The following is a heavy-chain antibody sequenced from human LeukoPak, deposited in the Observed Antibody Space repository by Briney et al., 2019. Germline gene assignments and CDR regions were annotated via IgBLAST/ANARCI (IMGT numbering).Heavy chain of an antibody. V-gene: IGHV3-23*01. CDR2: ISDSGDTT. J-gene: IGHJ4*02. D-gene: IGHD2-21*01. Sequence: GGSLRVSCAASGFTFSSYGMSWVRQAPGRGLEWVSAISDSGDTTYYADSVKGRFTISRDNSKNTLYLQMNSLRAEDAAVYYCAKAPVTSCRGAYCYPFDYWGQGILVTVSS. CDR1: GFTFSSYG. CDR3: AKAPVTSCRGAYCYPFDY.